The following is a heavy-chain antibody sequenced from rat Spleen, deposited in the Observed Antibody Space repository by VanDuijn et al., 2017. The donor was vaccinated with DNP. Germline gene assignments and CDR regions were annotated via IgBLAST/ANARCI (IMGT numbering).Heavy chain of an antibody. V-gene: IGHV5S23*01. CDR3: ARGSTSIYWYFDF. CDR2: ISYFGDNT. D-gene: IGHD3-1*01. CDR1: GFTFSDYY. Sequence: EVQLVESGGDLVQPGRSLKLSCAASGFTFSDYYMAWVRQAPTKGLELVAYISYFGDNTYSGDSVKGRFTISRDDAKSSLYLQMNSLKSEDTATYYCARGSTSIYWYFDFWGPGTMVTVSS. J-gene: IGHJ1*01.